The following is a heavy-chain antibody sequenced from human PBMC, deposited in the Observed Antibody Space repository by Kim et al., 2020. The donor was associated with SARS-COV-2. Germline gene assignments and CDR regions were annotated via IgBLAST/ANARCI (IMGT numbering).Heavy chain of an antibody. V-gene: IGHV3-15*01. CDR1: GFTFSNAW. Sequence: GGSLRLSCAASGFTFSNAWMSWVRQAPGKGLEWVGRIKSKTDGGTTDYAAPVKGRFTISRDDSKNTLYLQMNSLKTEDTAVYYCTTDLIGSGKPFDPWGQGTLVTVSS. CDR3: TTDLIGSGKPFDP. J-gene: IGHJ5*02. D-gene: IGHD3-10*01. CDR2: IKSKTDGGTT.